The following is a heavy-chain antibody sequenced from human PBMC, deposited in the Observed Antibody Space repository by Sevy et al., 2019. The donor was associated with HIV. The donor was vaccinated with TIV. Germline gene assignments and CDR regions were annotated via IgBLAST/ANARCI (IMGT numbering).Heavy chain of an antibody. V-gene: IGHV3-48*02. J-gene: IGHJ6*02. CDR1: GFTFSSYS. D-gene: IGHD2-15*01. CDR3: ARGVIALYYYGMDV. CDR2: ISSSSSTI. Sequence: GGSLRLSCAASGFTFSSYSMNWVRQAPGKGLEWVSYISSSSSTIYYADSVKGRFTISRDNAKNSLYLQMNSLRDEDTVVYYCARGVIALYYYGMDVWGQGTTVTVSS.